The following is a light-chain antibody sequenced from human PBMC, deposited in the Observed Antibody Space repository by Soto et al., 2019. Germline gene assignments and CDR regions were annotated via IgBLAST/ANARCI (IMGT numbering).Light chain of an antibody. CDR3: QQYNSYST. V-gene: IGKV1-5*01. Sequence: DIQMTQSPSTLSAYVGDRVTITCRASQSISSWLAWYQQKPGKAPKLLIYDASSLESGVPSRFSGSGSGTEFTLTISSLQPDDFATYYCQQYNSYSTFGGGTKV. CDR2: DAS. J-gene: IGKJ4*01. CDR1: QSISSW.